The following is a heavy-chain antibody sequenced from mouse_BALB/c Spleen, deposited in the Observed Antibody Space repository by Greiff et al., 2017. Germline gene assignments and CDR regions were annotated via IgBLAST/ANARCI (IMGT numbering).Heavy chain of an antibody. J-gene: IGHJ4*01. V-gene: IGHV1S137*01. Sequence: VQLQQSGAELVRPGVSVKISCKGSGYTFTDYAMHWVKQSHAKSLEWIGVISTYYGDASYNQKFKGKATMTVDKSSSTAYMELARLTSEDSAIYYCARGRGNYEDAMDYWGQGTSVTVSS. D-gene: IGHD2-1*01. CDR3: ARGRGNYEDAMDY. CDR2: ISTYYGDA. CDR1: GYTFTDYA.